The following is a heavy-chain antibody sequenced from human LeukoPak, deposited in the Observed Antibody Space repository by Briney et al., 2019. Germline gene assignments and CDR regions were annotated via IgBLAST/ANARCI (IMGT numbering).Heavy chain of an antibody. CDR2: IKSKTDGGTT. Sequence: GGSLRLSCAASGFTFSNAWMSWVRQAPGKGLEWVGRIKSKTDGGTTDYAAPVKGRFTISRDDSKNTLYLQMNSLKTEDTAVYYCTTAYYYGSGSPFDYWGQETLVTVSS. J-gene: IGHJ4*02. D-gene: IGHD3-10*01. CDR3: TTAYYYGSGSPFDY. CDR1: GFTFSNAW. V-gene: IGHV3-15*01.